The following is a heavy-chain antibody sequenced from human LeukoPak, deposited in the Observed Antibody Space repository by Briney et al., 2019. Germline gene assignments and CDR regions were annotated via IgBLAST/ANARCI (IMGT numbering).Heavy chain of an antibody. CDR3: AREGYCSSTSCARRYYYMDV. Sequence: GSSVKVPCKASGGTFSSYAISWVRQAPGQGLEWMGGIIPIFGTANYAKKFQGRVKINAYESTSTAYMELSSLRSEDTAVYYCAREGYCSSTSCARRYYYMDVWGKGTTVTVSS. D-gene: IGHD2-2*01. CDR1: GGTFSSYA. J-gene: IGHJ6*03. CDR2: IIPIFGTA. V-gene: IGHV1-69*01.